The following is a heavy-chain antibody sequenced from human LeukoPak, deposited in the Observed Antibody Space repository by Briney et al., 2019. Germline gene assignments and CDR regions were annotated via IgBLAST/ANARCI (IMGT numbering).Heavy chain of an antibody. V-gene: IGHV3-7*01. Sequence: GGSLRLSCVVSGFTFSSYWMSWVRQAPGKGLEWVANVKEDGGGKYYVDSVKGRSTLSRDNAKSSMYLQMNSLRAEEPSGHFRARDKAIRGQQLGGDYYYYYMDVWGKGTTVTVSS. D-gene: IGHD7-27*01. CDR1: GFTFSSYW. J-gene: IGHJ6*03. CDR2: VKEDGGGK. CDR3: ARDKAIRGQQLGGDYYYYYMDV.